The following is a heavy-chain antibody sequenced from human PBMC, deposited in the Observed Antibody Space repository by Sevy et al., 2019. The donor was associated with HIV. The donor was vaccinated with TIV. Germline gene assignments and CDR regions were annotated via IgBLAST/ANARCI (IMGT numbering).Heavy chain of an antibody. V-gene: IGHV1-18*01. CDR2: IGVYNGNA. J-gene: IGHJ4*02. CDR3: ARVPTYYYGSRTYFDY. Sequence: ASMKVSCKASGYNFASYGFTWVRQAPGKGLEWMGWIGVYNGNANSAQKFQGRVTMTTDTSTSTAYMELSSLRSDDTAVYYCARVPTYYYGSRTYFDYWGQGTLVTVSS. CDR1: GYNFASYG. D-gene: IGHD3-10*01.